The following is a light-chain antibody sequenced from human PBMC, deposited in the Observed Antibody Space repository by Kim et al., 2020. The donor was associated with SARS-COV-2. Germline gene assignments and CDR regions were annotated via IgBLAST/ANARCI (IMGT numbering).Light chain of an antibody. CDR2: RNN. CDR1: RSNIGSDY. CDR3: ATWDDSLGSRV. Sequence: QSVLTQPPSASGTPGQRVTISCSGSRSNIGSDYVAWYQQLPGTAPTLLIYRNNQRPSGVPDRFSGSKSGTSASLAISGLRSEDEADYYCATWDDSLGSRVFGGGTQLTVL. J-gene: IGLJ3*02. V-gene: IGLV1-47*01.